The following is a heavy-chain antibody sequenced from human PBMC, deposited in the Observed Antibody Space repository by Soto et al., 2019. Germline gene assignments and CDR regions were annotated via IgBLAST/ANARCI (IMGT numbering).Heavy chain of an antibody. D-gene: IGHD5-12*01. CDR2: ISFSSNNI. J-gene: IGHJ4*02. CDR1: GFTFSSYN. CDR3: ARVGGNGFDPYYVDY. Sequence: PGGSLRLSCEASGFTFSSYNMSWVRQAVGKGLEWISYISFSSNNIYYADSVRGRFTISRDNAKSSLHLQMKSLRDDDTAVYYCARVGGNGFDPYYVDYWGQGALVTVSS. V-gene: IGHV3-48*02.